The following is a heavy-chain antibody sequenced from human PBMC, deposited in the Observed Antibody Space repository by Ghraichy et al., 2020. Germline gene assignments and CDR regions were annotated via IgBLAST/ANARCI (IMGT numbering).Heavy chain of an antibody. D-gene: IGHD3-3*01. CDR3: TTTGDDFGVVIIGY. Sequence: GGSLRLSCAASGFTFSNAWMSWVRQAPGKGLEWVGRIKSKTDGGTTDYAAPVKGRFTISRDDSKNTLYLQMNSLKTEDTAVYYCTTTGDDFGVVIIGYWGQGTLVTVSS. CDR1: GFTFSNAW. J-gene: IGHJ4*02. V-gene: IGHV3-15*01. CDR2: IKSKTDGGTT.